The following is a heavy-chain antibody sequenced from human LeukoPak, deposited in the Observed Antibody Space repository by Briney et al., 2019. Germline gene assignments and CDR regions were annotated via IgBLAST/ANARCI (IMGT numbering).Heavy chain of an antibody. Sequence: GGSLRLSCAASGFTFSSYAMHWVRQAPGKGLEWVAVISYDGSNKYYADSVKGRFTISRDNSKNTLYLQMNSLRAEDTAVYYCARDHHVFDSSGYYLYFDYWGQGTLVTVPS. CDR1: GFTFSSYA. CDR3: ARDHHVFDSSGYYLYFDY. J-gene: IGHJ4*02. V-gene: IGHV3-30-3*01. D-gene: IGHD3-22*01. CDR2: ISYDGSNK.